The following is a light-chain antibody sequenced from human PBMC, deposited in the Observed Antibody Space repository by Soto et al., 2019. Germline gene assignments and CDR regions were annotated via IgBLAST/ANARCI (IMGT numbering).Light chain of an antibody. J-gene: IGLJ1*01. CDR2: EGS. CDR1: SSDVGSYNL. Sequence: QSVLTQPASVSGSPGQSITISCTGTSSDVGSYNLVSSYQQHPGKAPKLMIYEGSKRPSGVSNRLSGSKSGNTASLTISGLQAEDEADYYCCSYAGSSTYVFGTGTKVTVL. V-gene: IGLV2-23*01. CDR3: CSYAGSSTYV.